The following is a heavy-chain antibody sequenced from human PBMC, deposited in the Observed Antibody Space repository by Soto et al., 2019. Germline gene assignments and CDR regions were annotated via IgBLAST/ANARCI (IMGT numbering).Heavy chain of an antibody. D-gene: IGHD3-9*01. CDR1: GASMNNYY. V-gene: IGHV4-59*08. CDR3: AGYYDILTGYFSENWFDP. Sequence: PSETLSLTCTVSGASMNNYYWTWIRQPPGKGLEWIGYIYYSGSTYYNPSLKSRVTISVDTSKNQFSLKLSSVTAADTAVYYCAGYYDILTGYFSENWFDPWGQGTLVTVSS. J-gene: IGHJ5*02. CDR2: IYYSGST.